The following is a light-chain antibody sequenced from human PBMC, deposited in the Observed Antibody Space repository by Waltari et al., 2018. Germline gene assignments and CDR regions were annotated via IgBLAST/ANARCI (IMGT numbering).Light chain of an antibody. CDR3: ASQSGNNVVM. Sequence: QSALTQPASVSGSPGQSISISCIGSSGDVGGDGFVSWYQDHPGQTPKVIIYDGSSRPSGVSDRFSGSKFGDTASLTISDLQPEDEATYYCASQSGNNVVMFGGGTKLTVL. J-gene: IGLJ3*02. V-gene: IGLV2-14*03. CDR2: DGS. CDR1: SGDVGGDGF.